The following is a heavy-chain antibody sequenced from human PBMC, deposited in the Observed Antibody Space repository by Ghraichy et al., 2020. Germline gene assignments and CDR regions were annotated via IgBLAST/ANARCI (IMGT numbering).Heavy chain of an antibody. CDR1: GFTFSSYA. J-gene: IGHJ4*02. D-gene: IGHD2-2*01. Sequence: GGSLRLSCAASGFTFSSYAMSWVRQAPGKGLEWVSAISGSGGSTYYADSVKGRFTISRDNSKNTLYLQMNSLRAEDTAVYYCAKDPRDIVVVPAATHFDYWGQGTLFTVSS. CDR2: ISGSGGST. CDR3: AKDPRDIVVVPAATHFDY. V-gene: IGHV3-23*01.